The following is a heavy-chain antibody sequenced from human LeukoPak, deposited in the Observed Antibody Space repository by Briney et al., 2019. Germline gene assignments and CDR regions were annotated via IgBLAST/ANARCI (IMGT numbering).Heavy chain of an antibody. CDR3: AREGPYYYETFDH. Sequence: SGGSLRLSCAASGFTFSSYAMHWVRQAPGKGLEWVAVISYDGSNKYYADSVKGRFTISRDNSKNTLYLQMNSLRAEDTAVYYCAREGPYYYETFDHWGQGTLVTVSS. J-gene: IGHJ4*02. CDR2: ISYDGSNK. CDR1: GFTFSSYA. V-gene: IGHV3-30*04. D-gene: IGHD3-22*01.